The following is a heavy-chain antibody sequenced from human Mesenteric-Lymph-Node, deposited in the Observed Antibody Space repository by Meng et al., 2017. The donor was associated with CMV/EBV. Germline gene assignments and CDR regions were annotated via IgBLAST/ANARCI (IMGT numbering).Heavy chain of an antibody. J-gene: IGHJ5*02. CDR1: GASFNTFC. D-gene: IGHD3-3*01. V-gene: IGHV1-46*02. Sequence: KVSGASFNTFCVHWVRRSPGQGLEWMGISNTSGSSTRDAQKFQGRVTMTRETSTYTFYMGLRSLTSEDTALYYCARGTMGSPGGWFDPWGQGTLVTVSS. CDR2: SNTSGSST. CDR3: ARGTMGSPGGWFDP.